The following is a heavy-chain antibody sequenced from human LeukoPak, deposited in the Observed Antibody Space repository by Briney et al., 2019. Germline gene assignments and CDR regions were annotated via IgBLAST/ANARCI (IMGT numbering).Heavy chain of an antibody. CDR3: SRVPIVLVPPSTGWFDP. V-gene: IGHV4-59*11. Sequence: SETLSLTCTVSGDSIGSHDWSWIRQPPGKGLGWIGSISSTGTTNYNPSLKSRVSFSVDSSKNQFSLRLTSVTAADTAVYYCSRVPIVLVPPSTGWFDPWGQGTLVTVSS. J-gene: IGHJ5*02. D-gene: IGHD2-2*01. CDR2: ISSTGTT. CDR1: GDSIGSHD.